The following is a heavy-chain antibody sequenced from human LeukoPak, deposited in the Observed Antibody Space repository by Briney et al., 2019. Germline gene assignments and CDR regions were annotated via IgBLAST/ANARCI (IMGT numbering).Heavy chain of an antibody. CDR1: GFTFSSYG. CDR3: AKDLGRVAARPDYYMDV. CDR2: IRYDGSNK. Sequence: GGSLRLSCAASGFTFSSYGMHWVRQAPGKGLEWVSFIRYDGSNKYWPDSVKGRFTVSRDNSKNTLYLQMNSLRAEDTAVYYCAKDLGRVAARPDYYMDVWGKGTTVTVSS. V-gene: IGHV3-30*02. D-gene: IGHD6-6*01. J-gene: IGHJ6*03.